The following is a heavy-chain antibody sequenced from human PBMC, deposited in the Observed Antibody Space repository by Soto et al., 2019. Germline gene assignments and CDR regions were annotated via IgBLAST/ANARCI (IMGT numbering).Heavy chain of an antibody. CDR3: ARGRSFRLVGVTLDS. CDR1: GFSIQTSYF. D-gene: IGHD1-26*01. CDR2: ISHSGRA. V-gene: IGHV4-38-2*01. J-gene: IGHJ4*02. Sequence: PSETLSLTCGVSGFSIQTSYFWGWIRQPPGKGLEWIGLISHSGRAISHPSFASRATISLDTTNIAFSMTLKSVTAADTAVYYCARGRSFRLVGVTLDSWGQGKLVTVSS.